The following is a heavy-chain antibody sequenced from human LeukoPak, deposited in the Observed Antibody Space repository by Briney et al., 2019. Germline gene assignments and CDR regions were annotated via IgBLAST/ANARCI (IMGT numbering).Heavy chain of an antibody. Sequence: GGSLRLSCAASGFTFSSYAMSWVRQAPGKGLEWVSAISGSGGSTYYADSVKGRFTISRDNSKNTLYLQMNGLRAEDTAVYYCAKTSGPTITMVRGVQPYYFDYWGQGTLVTVSS. J-gene: IGHJ4*02. CDR1: GFTFSSYA. CDR3: AKTSGPTITMVRGVQPYYFDY. CDR2: ISGSGGST. V-gene: IGHV3-23*01. D-gene: IGHD3-10*01.